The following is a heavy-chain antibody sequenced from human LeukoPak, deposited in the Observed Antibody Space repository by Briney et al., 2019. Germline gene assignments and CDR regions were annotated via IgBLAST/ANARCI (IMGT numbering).Heavy chain of an antibody. CDR1: GGTFSSYA. J-gene: IGHJ5*02. CDR2: IIPIFGTA. D-gene: IGHD6-13*01. CDR3: AKGRIAAAGSNWFDP. Sequence: ASVKVSCKASGGTFSSYAISWVRQAPGQGLEWMGGIIPIFGTANYAQKFQGRVTITADESTSTAYMELSSLRSEDTAVYYCAKGRIAAAGSNWFDPWGQGTLVTVSS. V-gene: IGHV1-69*13.